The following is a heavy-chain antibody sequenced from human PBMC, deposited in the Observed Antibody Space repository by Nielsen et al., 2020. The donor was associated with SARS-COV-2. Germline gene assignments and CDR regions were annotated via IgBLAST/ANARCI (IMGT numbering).Heavy chain of an antibody. Sequence: SETLSLTCSVSGGSLSDFYAIWIRQPPGKGLEWIGYIYSNGATNYNPSLRSRVTMSIDTSKNQFSLQMNSVSAADTAVYFCARGVSYYDTYWGQGILVTVSS. CDR2: IYSNGAT. V-gene: IGHV4-59*01. J-gene: IGHJ4*02. D-gene: IGHD3-9*01. CDR1: GGSLSDFY. CDR3: ARGVSYYDTY.